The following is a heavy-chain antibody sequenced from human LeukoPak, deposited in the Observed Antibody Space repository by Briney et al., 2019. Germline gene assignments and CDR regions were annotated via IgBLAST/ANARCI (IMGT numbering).Heavy chain of an antibody. CDR2: ISYDGSNK. J-gene: IGHJ4*02. CDR3: ANDFWSGYYLVY. CDR1: GFTFSSYA. V-gene: IGHV3-30-3*02. Sequence: GGSLRLSCAASGFTFSSYAMHWVRQAPGKGLEWVAVISYDGSNKYYADSVKGRFTISRDNAKNSLYLQMNSLRAEDTAVYYCANDFWSGYYLVYWGQGTQVTVSS. D-gene: IGHD3-3*01.